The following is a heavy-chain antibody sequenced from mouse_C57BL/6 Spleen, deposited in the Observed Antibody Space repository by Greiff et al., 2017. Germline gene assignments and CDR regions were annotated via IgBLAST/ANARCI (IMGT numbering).Heavy chain of an antibody. Sequence: VQLKESGPGLVKPSQSLSLTCSVTGYSITSGYYWNWIRQFPGNKLEWMGYISYDGSNNYNPSLKNRISITRDTSKNQFFLKLNSVTTEDTATYYCARVAYSRGYFDVWGTGTTVTVSS. J-gene: IGHJ1*03. CDR2: ISYDGSN. CDR3: ARVAYSRGYFDV. V-gene: IGHV3-6*01. D-gene: IGHD2-10*01. CDR1: GYSITSGYY.